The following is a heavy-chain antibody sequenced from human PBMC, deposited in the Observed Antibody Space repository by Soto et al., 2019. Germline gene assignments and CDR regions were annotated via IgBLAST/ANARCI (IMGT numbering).Heavy chain of an antibody. J-gene: IGHJ4*02. CDR2: INGFIGYS. V-gene: IGHV1-18*04. D-gene: IGHD5-12*01. CDR1: NYTTHHYG. CDR3: AWEKQTVYSGYDPFDY. Sequence: ASVQVSCQDSNYTTHHYGIKWVRQDPGQGLEWMGWINGFIGYSNYAHNLQGRITMTTDTAASTTYMELRSLRFDDTALYYCAWEKQTVYSGYDPFDYWGQGTLVTVSS.